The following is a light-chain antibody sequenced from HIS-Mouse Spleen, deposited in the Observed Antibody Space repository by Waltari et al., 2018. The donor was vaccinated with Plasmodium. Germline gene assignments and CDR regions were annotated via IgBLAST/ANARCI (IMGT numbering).Light chain of an antibody. J-gene: IGLJ2*01. CDR1: RRDFWGSYP. CDR3: SSYAGSNNWV. Sequence: QSALTQPPPPSGSPGPSAPIPWPCTRRDFWGSYPFPWYQQHPGKAPKLMIYEVSKRPSGVPNRFSGSKSGNTASLTVSGLQAEDEADYYCSSYAGSNNWVFGGGTKLTVL. CDR2: EVS. V-gene: IGLV2-8*01.